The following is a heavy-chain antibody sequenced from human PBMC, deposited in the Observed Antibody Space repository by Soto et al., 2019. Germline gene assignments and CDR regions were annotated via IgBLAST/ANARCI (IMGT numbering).Heavy chain of an antibody. CDR1: GYTFTSYG. CDR2: ITAYNGNT. CDR3: ARARITIFGVASDAFDI. V-gene: IGHV1-18*01. Sequence: ALVKVSCKPSGYTFTSYGISWVRQPLGQGLEWMGWITAYNGNTTYAQKLQGRVTMTTDTSTSTAYMELRSLRSDDTAVYYCARARITIFGVASDAFDIWGQGTMVTVSS. D-gene: IGHD3-3*01. J-gene: IGHJ3*02.